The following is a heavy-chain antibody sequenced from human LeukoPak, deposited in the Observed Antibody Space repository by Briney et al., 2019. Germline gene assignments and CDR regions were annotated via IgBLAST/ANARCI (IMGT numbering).Heavy chain of an antibody. Sequence: SVKVSCKASGGTFSSYAISWVRQAPGQGLEWMGGIIPIFGTANYAQKFQGRVTITTDESTSTAYMELSSLRSEDTAVYYCARDRGGSYTHDAFDIWGQGTMVTASS. CDR1: GGTFSSYA. CDR2: IIPIFGTA. J-gene: IGHJ3*02. D-gene: IGHD1-26*01. V-gene: IGHV1-69*05. CDR3: ARDRGGSYTHDAFDI.